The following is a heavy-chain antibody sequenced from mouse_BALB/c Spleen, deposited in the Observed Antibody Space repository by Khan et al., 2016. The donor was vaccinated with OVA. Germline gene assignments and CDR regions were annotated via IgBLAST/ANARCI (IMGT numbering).Heavy chain of an antibody. CDR2: ISYSGNT. CDR1: GYSITSDYA. J-gene: IGHJ2*01. V-gene: IGHV3-2*02. CDR3: ARMYGGDFDY. D-gene: IGHD2-10*02. Sequence: EVKLEESGPGLVKPSQSLSLTCTVTGYSITSDYAWNWIRQFPGNKLEWMGYISYSGNTKYNPSLKSRISVTRDTSKNQFFLHLNSVTTEDTATYYCARMYGGDFDYWGQGTPLTVAS.